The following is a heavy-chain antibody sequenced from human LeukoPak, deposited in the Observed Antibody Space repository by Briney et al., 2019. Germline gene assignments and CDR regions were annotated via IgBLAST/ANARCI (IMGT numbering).Heavy chain of an antibody. D-gene: IGHD3-22*01. CDR2: INPNSGGT. CDR3: ASDSGYYGLNWFDP. CDR1: GYTFTGYY. Sequence: ASVKVSCKASGYTFTGYYMHWVRQAPGQGLEWMGWINPNSGGTNYAQKFQGRVTMTRDTSISTAYMELSRLRSDDTAVYYCASDSGYYGLNWFDPWGQGTLVTVSS. V-gene: IGHV1-2*02. J-gene: IGHJ5*02.